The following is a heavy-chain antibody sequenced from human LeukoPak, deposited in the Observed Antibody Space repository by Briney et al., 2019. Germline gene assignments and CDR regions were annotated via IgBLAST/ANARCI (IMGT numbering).Heavy chain of an antibody. CDR3: ARGDGYCSSTSCDDRDAFDI. Sequence: SETLSLTCTVSGGSISSYYWSWIRQPAGKGLEWIGRIYTSGSTNYNPSLKSRVTMSVDTSKNQFSLKLSSVTAADTAVYYCARGDGYCSSTSCDDRDAFDIWGQGTMVTVSS. J-gene: IGHJ3*02. V-gene: IGHV4-4*07. CDR2: IYTSGST. D-gene: IGHD2-2*03. CDR1: GGSISSYY.